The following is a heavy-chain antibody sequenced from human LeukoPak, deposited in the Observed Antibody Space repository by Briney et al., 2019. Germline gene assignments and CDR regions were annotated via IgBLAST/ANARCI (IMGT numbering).Heavy chain of an antibody. Sequence: GSLRLSCAASGFTFSSYSMNWVRQAPGKGLEWVSSISSSSSYIYYADSVKGRFTISRDNAKNSLYPQMNSLRAEDTAVYYCARDRVVPAAAMDVWGQGTTVTVSS. CDR3: ARDRVVPAAAMDV. CDR1: GFTFSSYS. CDR2: ISSSSSYI. D-gene: IGHD2-2*01. V-gene: IGHV3-21*01. J-gene: IGHJ6*02.